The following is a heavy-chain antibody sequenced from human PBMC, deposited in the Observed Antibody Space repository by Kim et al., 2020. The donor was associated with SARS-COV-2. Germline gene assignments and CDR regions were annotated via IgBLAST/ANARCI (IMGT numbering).Heavy chain of an antibody. V-gene: IGHV3-30-3*01. CDR1: GFTFSIYA. CDR3: ARDAWLFYYYYYMDV. Sequence: GGSLRLSCAASGFTFSIYAMHWVRQAPGKGLEWVAVISYDGSNKYYADSVKGRFTISRDNSKNTLYLQMNSLRAEDMAMYYCARDAWLFYYYYYMDVWGKGTTVTVSS. D-gene: IGHD3-22*01. CDR2: ISYDGSNK. J-gene: IGHJ6*03.